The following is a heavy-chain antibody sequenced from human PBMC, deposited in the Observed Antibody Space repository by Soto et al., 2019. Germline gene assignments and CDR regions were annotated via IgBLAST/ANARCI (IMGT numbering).Heavy chain of an antibody. J-gene: IGHJ4*02. V-gene: IGHV3-30*18. D-gene: IGHD1-26*01. Sequence: SLRLSCAASGFTFSSYGMHWVRQAPGKGLEWVAVISYDGSNKYYADSVKGRFTISRDNSKNTLYLQMNSLRAEDTAVYYCAKFSGSHQGFDYWGQGTPVTVSS. CDR3: AKFSGSHQGFDY. CDR2: ISYDGSNK. CDR1: GFTFSSYG.